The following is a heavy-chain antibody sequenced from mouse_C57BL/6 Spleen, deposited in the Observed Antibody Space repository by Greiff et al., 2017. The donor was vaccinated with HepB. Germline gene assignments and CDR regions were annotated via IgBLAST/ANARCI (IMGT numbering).Heavy chain of an antibody. D-gene: IGHD2-1*01. CDR3: AREGGNYWYYDV. V-gene: IGHV3-6*01. Sequence: VQLQQSGPGLVKPSQSLSLTCSVTGYSITSGYYWNWIRQFPGNKLEWMGYISYDGSNNYNPSLKNRISITRDTSKNQFFLKLNSVTTEDTATYYRAREGGNYWYYDVWATGTPAIDSS. J-gene: IGHJ1*03. CDR1: GYSITSGYY. CDR2: ISYDGSN.